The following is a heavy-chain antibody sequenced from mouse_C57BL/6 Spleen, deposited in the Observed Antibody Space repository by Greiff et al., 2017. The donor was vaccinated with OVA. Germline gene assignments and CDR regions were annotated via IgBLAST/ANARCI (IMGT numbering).Heavy chain of an antibody. CDR1: GFTFSNYW. Sequence: EVQLQESGGGLVQPGGSMKLSCVASGFTFSNYWMNWVRQSPEKGLEWVAQIRLKSDNYATHYAESVKGRFTISRDDSKSSVYLQMNNLRAEDTGIYYCTDYGYEGYAMDYWGQGTSVTVSS. V-gene: IGHV6-3*01. D-gene: IGHD2-2*01. J-gene: IGHJ4*01. CDR3: TDYGYEGYAMDY. CDR2: IRLKSDNYAT.